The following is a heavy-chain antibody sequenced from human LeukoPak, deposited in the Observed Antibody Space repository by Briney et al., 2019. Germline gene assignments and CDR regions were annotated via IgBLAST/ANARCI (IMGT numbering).Heavy chain of an antibody. J-gene: IGHJ4*02. Sequence: SETLSLTFAVYGGSFRAYYWSWIRQPPGKALEWIGEINHSGSTNHNPSLKSRVTISIDTSKNQFSLKLRSVTAADTAVYYCARPIDCSATTCSSPFGYWGQGSLVTVSA. CDR3: ARPIDCSATTCSSPFGY. V-gene: IGHV4-34*01. D-gene: IGHD2-2*01. CDR1: GGSFRAYY. CDR2: INHSGST.